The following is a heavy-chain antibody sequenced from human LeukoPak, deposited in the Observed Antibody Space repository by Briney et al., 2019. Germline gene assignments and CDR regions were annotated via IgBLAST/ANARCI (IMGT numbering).Heavy chain of an antibody. Sequence: ASVKVSCKASGYTFTGYYMHWVRQAPGQGLEWMGWINPNSGGTNYAQKFQGRVTMTRDTSISTAYMELSRLRSDDTAVYYCARFIEDDHPSNNWFDPWGQGILVTVSS. CDR1: GYTFTGYY. CDR2: INPNSGGT. D-gene: IGHD1-26*01. CDR3: ARFIEDDHPSNNWFDP. V-gene: IGHV1-2*02. J-gene: IGHJ5*02.